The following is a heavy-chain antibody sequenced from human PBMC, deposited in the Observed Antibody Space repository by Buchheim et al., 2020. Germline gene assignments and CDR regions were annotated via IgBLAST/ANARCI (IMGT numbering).Heavy chain of an antibody. CDR1: GFTFSSYA. J-gene: IGHJ6*02. Sequence: VQLLESGGGLVQPGGSLRLSCAASGFTFSSYAMSWVRQAPGKGLEWVSGLSGSGSTTYYADSVKGRFTISRDNSKNTLYLQMNSLRAEDTAVYYCARDYYDSSGYPYYYYYGMDVWGQGTT. CDR3: ARDYYDSSGYPYYYYYGMDV. CDR2: LSGSGSTT. D-gene: IGHD3-22*01. V-gene: IGHV3-23*01.